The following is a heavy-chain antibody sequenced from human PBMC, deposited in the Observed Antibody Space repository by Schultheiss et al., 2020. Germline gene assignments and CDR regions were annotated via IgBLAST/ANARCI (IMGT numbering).Heavy chain of an antibody. CDR2: IYYSGST. CDR3: ARVGPTGYYYYGMDV. D-gene: IGHD3/OR15-3a*01. V-gene: IGHV4-61*01. J-gene: IGHJ6*02. Sequence: SQTLSLTCTVSGGSVSSGSYYWSWIRQPPGKGLEWIGYIYYSGSTNYNPSLKSRVTISVDTSKNQFSLKLSSVTAADTAVYYCARVGPTGYYYYGMDVWGQGTTVTVYS. CDR1: GGSVSSGSYY.